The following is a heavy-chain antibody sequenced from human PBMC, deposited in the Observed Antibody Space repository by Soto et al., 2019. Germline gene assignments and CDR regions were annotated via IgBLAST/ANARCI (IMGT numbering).Heavy chain of an antibody. Sequence: ASVKVSCKVSGYSLTELSIHWVRQAPGVGLEWMGGYDLEKGETIYAQKFQGRVTMTEDSPADTPYMQLRSLRSEDTAVYYCARDRRHAIPHYYDSSGYYLDYWGQGTLVTVSS. D-gene: IGHD3-22*01. V-gene: IGHV1-24*01. CDR2: YDLEKGET. J-gene: IGHJ4*02. CDR3: ARDRRHAIPHYYDSSGYYLDY. CDR1: GYSLTELS.